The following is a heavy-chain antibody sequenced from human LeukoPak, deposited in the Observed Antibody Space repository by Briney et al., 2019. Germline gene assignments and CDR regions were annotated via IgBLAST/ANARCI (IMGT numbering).Heavy chain of an antibody. Sequence: ASVKVSCKASGYTFTSYDINWVRQATGQGLEWMGWMNPNSGNTGYAQKFQGRVTMTRNTSISTAYMELSSLRSEDTAVYYCARWKARRSRGSVRGVIISDAFDIWGQGTMVTVSS. D-gene: IGHD3-10*01. CDR3: ARWKARRSRGSVRGVIISDAFDI. J-gene: IGHJ3*02. CDR2: MNPNSGNT. CDR1: GYTFTSYD. V-gene: IGHV1-8*01.